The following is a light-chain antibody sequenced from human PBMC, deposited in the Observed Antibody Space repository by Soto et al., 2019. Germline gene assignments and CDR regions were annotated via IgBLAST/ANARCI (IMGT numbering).Light chain of an antibody. V-gene: IGKV3-11*01. Sequence: EIVMTQSPATLSVSPGERATLSCRASQGVASNLAWYQQKPGQAPRLLIYGASNRATGIPARFSGSGSGTDFSLTISSLEPEDFAVYYCQQRDNWPRTFGQGTKVDIK. CDR1: QGVASN. CDR2: GAS. J-gene: IGKJ1*01. CDR3: QQRDNWPRT.